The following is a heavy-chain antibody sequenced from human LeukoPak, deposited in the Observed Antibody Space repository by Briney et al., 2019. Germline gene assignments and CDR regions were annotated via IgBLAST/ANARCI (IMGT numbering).Heavy chain of an antibody. J-gene: IGHJ6*03. Sequence: ASVKVSCKASGYTFTGYYMHWVRQAPGQGLEWMGWINPNSGDTNYAQKFQGRVTMTRDTSISTAYMELSRLRSEDTAVYYCARLVSAPPRYYYYYMDVWGKGTTVTVSS. D-gene: IGHD2-2*01. CDR2: INPNSGDT. CDR1: GYTFTGYY. V-gene: IGHV1-2*02. CDR3: ARLVSAPPRYYYYYMDV.